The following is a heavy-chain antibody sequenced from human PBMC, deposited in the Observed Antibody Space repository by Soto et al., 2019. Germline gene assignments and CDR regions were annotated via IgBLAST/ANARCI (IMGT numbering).Heavy chain of an antibody. Sequence: SETLSLTCTVSCDSIRSSSYWGWIRQPPGKGLEWIGSIYSTGNTYYNPSLNSQVTISVDTSKNQFSLNVISVTAADTAVYYCRRSSRYSTDVWGQGTTVTVS. CDR1: CDSIRSSSY. J-gene: IGHJ6*02. V-gene: IGHV4-39*01. D-gene: IGHD6-13*01. CDR2: IYSTGNT. CDR3: RRSSRYSTDV.